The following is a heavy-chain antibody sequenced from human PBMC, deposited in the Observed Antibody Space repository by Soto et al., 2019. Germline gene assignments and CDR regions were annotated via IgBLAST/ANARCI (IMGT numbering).Heavy chain of an antibody. D-gene: IGHD3-22*01. J-gene: IGHJ6*02. V-gene: IGHV4-39*01. CDR2: IYYSGST. CDR1: GGSISSSSYY. Sequence: SETLSLTCTVSGGSISSSSYYWGWIRQPPGKGLEWIGSIYYSGSTYYNPSLKSRVTISVDTSKNQFSLKLSSVTAADTAVYYCAGRTYYYDSSGYWALGMDVWGQGTTVTVYS. CDR3: AGRTYYYDSSGYWALGMDV.